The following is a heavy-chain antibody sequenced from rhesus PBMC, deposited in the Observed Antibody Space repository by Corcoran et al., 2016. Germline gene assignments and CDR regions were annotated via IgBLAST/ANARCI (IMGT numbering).Heavy chain of an antibody. J-gene: IGHJ4*01. CDR2: SNGNRDSP. CDR1: GGSFSSYW. CDR3: ARFRSGSFFDY. V-gene: IGHV4-80*01. Sequence: QVQLQESGPGLVKPSETLSLTCAVSGGSFSSYWWSWIRQPPGKGLEWIGGSNGNRDSPNYNPSLKSRVTISKDASKTQFALKLGSVTAADTAVYYCARFRSGSFFDYWGQGVLVTVSS. D-gene: IGHD6-25*01.